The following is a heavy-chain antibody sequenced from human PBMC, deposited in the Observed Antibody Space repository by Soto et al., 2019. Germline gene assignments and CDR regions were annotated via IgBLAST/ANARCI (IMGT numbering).Heavy chain of an antibody. CDR3: ARGYYYGSGMGH. D-gene: IGHD3-10*01. V-gene: IGHV4-31*03. Sequence: QVHLQESGPALVKPSQTLSLTCTVSGGSISGGGFYWTWLRQLPGKGLEWIGYIFYSGTTDYNPSLRSRVSISVDTSKNQFSLKLRSVTAADTAVYYCARGYYYGSGMGHWGQGTLVTVYS. CDR1: GGSISGGGFY. CDR2: IFYSGTT. J-gene: IGHJ4*02.